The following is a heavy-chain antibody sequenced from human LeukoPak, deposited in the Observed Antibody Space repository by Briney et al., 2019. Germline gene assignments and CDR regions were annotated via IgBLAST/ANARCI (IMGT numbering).Heavy chain of an antibody. Sequence: SETLSLTCTVSGGSISSYYWSWIRQPPGKGLEWIGYIYYSGSTNYNPSLKSRVTISVDTSKNKFSLKLSSVTAADAAVYYCARGDYGEYVLQAFDIWGQGTMVTVSS. D-gene: IGHD4-17*01. V-gene: IGHV4-59*01. J-gene: IGHJ3*02. CDR3: ARGDYGEYVLQAFDI. CDR1: GGSISSYY. CDR2: IYYSGST.